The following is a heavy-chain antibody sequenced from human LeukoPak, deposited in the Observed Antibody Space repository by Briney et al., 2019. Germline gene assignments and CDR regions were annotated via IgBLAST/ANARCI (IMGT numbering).Heavy chain of an antibody. CDR2: GGRT. CDR3: ARRGDCYSETHCVFDY. J-gene: IGHJ4*02. V-gene: IGHV3-23*01. Sequence: GGRTYYADSGERRFTISTDNSKNTLYLQINSLRAEDTAVYYCARRGDCYSETHCVFDYWGQGTQVTVSS. D-gene: IGHD2-21*02.